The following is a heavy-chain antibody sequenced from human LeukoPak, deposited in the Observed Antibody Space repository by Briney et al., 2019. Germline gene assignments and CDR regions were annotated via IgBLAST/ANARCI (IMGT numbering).Heavy chain of an antibody. CDR3: ARDPPDY. Sequence: PSETLSLTCTVSGYSISSGYYWGWIRQPPGKGLEWSGSIYHSGSTYYNPSLKSRVTISVDTSKNQFSLKLSSVTAADTAVYYCARDPPDYWGQGTLVTVSS. J-gene: IGHJ4*02. V-gene: IGHV4-38-2*02. CDR1: GYSISSGYY. CDR2: IYHSGST.